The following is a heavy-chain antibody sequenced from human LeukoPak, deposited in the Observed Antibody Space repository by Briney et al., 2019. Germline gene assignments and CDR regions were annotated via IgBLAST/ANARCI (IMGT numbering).Heavy chain of an antibody. Sequence: GGSLRLSCAASGFTFSSYWMSWVRQAPGKGLECLSYISSSGSTIYYADSVKGRFTVSRDDAKNSLYLQMNSLRVEDTAVYYCARDCGGDCFDAFDIWGRGTMVTVSS. V-gene: IGHV3-48*04. J-gene: IGHJ3*02. CDR2: ISSSGSTI. D-gene: IGHD2-21*02. CDR3: ARDCGGDCFDAFDI. CDR1: GFTFSSYW.